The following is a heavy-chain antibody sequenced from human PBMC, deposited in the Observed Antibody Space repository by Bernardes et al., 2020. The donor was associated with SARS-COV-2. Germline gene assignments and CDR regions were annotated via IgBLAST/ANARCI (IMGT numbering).Heavy chain of an antibody. CDR3: ARSGSGWDFGN. J-gene: IGHJ4*02. D-gene: IGHD6-19*01. CDR2: IYYSGCT. V-gene: IGHV4-59*01. CDR1: GGSIRSYY. Sequence: SETLSLTCSVSGGSIRSYYWSWIRQPPGKGLEWIGYIYYSGCTSSNPSLKSRVTISVDTSENRFSLRLSSVTAADTAVYYCARSGSGWDFGNWGQGTLVTVSS.